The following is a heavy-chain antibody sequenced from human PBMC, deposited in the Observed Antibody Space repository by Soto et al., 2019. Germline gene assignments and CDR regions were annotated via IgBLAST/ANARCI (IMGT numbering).Heavy chain of an antibody. Sequence: PSQTLSLTCAISGDSVSSNSAAWNWIRQSPSRGLEWLGRTYYRSKWYNDYTVSVKSRITINPDTSKNQFSLQLNSVTPEDKAVYFCARVPHWGSDDTFDIWGQGTMVTVSS. CDR3: ARVPHWGSDDTFDI. CDR2: TYYRSKWYN. V-gene: IGHV6-1*01. J-gene: IGHJ3*02. CDR1: GDSVSSNSAA. D-gene: IGHD7-27*01.